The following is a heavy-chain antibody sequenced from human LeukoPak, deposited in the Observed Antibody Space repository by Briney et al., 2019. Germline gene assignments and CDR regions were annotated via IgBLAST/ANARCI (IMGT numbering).Heavy chain of an antibody. CDR1: GFTFSSYS. CDR2: ISSSSSYI. J-gene: IGHJ5*02. V-gene: IGHV3-21*01. CDR3: ARDVVPAAPPGGNWFDP. D-gene: IGHD2-2*01. Sequence: PGGSLRLSCSASGFTFSSYSMNWVRQAPGKGLEWVSSISSSSSYIYYADSVKGRFTISRDNAKNSLYLQMNSLRAEDTAVYYCARDVVPAAPPGGNWFDPWGQGTPVTVSS.